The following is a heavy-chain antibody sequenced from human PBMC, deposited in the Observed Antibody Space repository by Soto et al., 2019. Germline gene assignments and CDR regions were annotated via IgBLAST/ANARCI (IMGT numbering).Heavy chain of an antibody. Sequence: EVKLLESGGGLVQPGGSLRLSCAASGFTFSSYSMSWVRQAPGKGLEWVAHITATGGTTYYADSAKGRFTISRDTSRNTLYLQMNSLRAEDTALYYCAKCMQAYWNYDAHHIWGQGTMVTVSS. CDR1: GFTFSSYS. CDR3: AKCMQAYWNYDAHHI. CDR2: ITATGGTT. V-gene: IGHV3-23*01. D-gene: IGHD1-7*01. J-gene: IGHJ3*02.